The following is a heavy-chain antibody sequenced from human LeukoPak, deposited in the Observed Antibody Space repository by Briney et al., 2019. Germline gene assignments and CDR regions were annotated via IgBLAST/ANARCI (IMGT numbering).Heavy chain of an antibody. CDR3: ASLYYDILTGYRAYFMDV. J-gene: IGHJ6*03. V-gene: IGHV1-69*05. D-gene: IGHD3-9*01. CDR1: GGTFSSYA. Sequence: SVKVSCKASGGTFSSYAISWVRQAPGQGLEWMGRIIPIFGTANYAQKFQGRVTITTDESTSTATMELSSLRSEDTAVYYCASLYYDILTGYRAYFMDVWGKGTTVTVSS. CDR2: IIPIFGTA.